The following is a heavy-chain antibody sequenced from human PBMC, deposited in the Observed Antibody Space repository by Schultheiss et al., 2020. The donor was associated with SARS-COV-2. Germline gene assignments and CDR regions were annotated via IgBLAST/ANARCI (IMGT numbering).Heavy chain of an antibody. J-gene: IGHJ4*02. CDR2: IRSKAYGGTT. CDR3: TTDPVEMATIVAY. D-gene: IGHD5-24*01. Sequence: GGSLRLSCAASGFTFSNAWMSWVRQAPGKGLEWVGFIRSKAYGGTTEYAASVKGRFTISRDDSKSIAYLQMNSLKTEDTAVYYCTTDPVEMATIVAYWGQGTLVTVSS. V-gene: IGHV3-49*04. CDR1: GFTFSNAW.